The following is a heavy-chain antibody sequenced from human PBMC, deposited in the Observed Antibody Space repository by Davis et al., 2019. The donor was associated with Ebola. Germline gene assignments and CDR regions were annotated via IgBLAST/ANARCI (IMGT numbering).Heavy chain of an antibody. J-gene: IGHJ2*01. D-gene: IGHD4-17*01. CDR1: GYTFTGYY. CDR2: INPNSGGT. Sequence: AASVKVSCKASGYTFTGYYMHWVRQAPGQGLEWMGRINPNSGGTNYAQKFQGRLTITADESTSTAYMELRSLRSEDTAVYYCARTNGDYWYFDLWGRGTLVTVSS. V-gene: IGHV1-2*06. CDR3: ARTNGDYWYFDL.